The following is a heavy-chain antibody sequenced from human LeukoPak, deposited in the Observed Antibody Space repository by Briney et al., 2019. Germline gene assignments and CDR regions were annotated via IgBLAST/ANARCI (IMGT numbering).Heavy chain of an antibody. CDR3: ARGPFVGIGPY. CDR1: GFTFSGYS. CDR2: IISSISTI. D-gene: IGHD2-21*01. V-gene: IGHV3-48*02. J-gene: IGHJ4*02. Sequence: GGSLRLSCAASGFTFSGYSMNWVRQAPGKGLEWVSYIISSISTIYYADSVKGRFTISRDNAKNSLYLQINSLRDEDTAVYYCARGPFVGIGPYWGQGTLVTVSS.